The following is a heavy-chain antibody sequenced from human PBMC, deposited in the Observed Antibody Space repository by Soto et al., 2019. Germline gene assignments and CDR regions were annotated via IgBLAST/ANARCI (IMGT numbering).Heavy chain of an antibody. V-gene: IGHV3-23*01. CDR1: GFTFSSYA. J-gene: IGHJ6*03. CDR2: ISGSGGST. D-gene: IGHD6-13*01. CDR3: AKDANLMAAAGKGDYYYFMDV. Sequence: EVQLLESGGGLVQPGGSLRLSCAASGFTFSSYAMSWVRQAPGKGLEWVSAISGSGGSTYYADSVKGRFTISRDNSKNTLYLQMNSLRAEDTAVYYCAKDANLMAAAGKGDYYYFMDVWGKGTTVTVSS.